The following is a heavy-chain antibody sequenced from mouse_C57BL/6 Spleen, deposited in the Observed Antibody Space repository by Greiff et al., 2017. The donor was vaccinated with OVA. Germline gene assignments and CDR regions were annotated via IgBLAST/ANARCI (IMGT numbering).Heavy chain of an antibody. Sequence: EVQLQQSVAELVRPGAPVTLSCTASGFYIKNTYMHWVKQRPEQGLVWIGRIDPANGITKYAPKFQGKATITADTSSNTAYLQLSSLTSEDTAVYYCAKDGYGSSYLAWFAYWGEGTLDTVSA. CDR3: AKDGYGSSYLAWFAY. CDR2: IDPANGIT. D-gene: IGHD1-1*01. J-gene: IGHJ3*01. V-gene: IGHV14-3*01. CDR1: GFYIKNTY.